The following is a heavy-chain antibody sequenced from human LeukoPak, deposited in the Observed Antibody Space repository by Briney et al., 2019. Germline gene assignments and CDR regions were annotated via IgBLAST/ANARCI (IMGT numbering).Heavy chain of an antibody. D-gene: IGHD2-2*01. CDR1: GYTSTSYG. J-gene: IGHJ5*02. V-gene: IGHV1-18*01. CDR2: ISAYNGNT. Sequence: ASVKVSCKASGYTSTSYGISWVRQAPGQGLEWMGWISAYNGNTNYAQKLQGRVTMTTDTSTSTAYMELRSLRSDDTAVYYCARVLAPRRIVVVPAAMGGWFDPWGQGTLVTVSS. CDR3: ARVLAPRRIVVVPAAMGGWFDP.